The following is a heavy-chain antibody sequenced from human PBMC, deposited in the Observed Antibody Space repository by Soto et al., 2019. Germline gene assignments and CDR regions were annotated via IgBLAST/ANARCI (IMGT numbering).Heavy chain of an antibody. D-gene: IGHD2-21*01. CDR3: VRENYGEAFDF. CDR1: GFSVSDYE. J-gene: IGHJ4*02. Sequence: GSLRLSCAASGFSVSDYEMNWVRQAPGKGLEWVSYMNIGGGSLKYADSVEGRFTISRDNARNSLYLQMNSLRDEDTAVYYCVRENYGEAFDFWGQGTLVTVSS. CDR2: MNIGGGSL. V-gene: IGHV3-48*03.